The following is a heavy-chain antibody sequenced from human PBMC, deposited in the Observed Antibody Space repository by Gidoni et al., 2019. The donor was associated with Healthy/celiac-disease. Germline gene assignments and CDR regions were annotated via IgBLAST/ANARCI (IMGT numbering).Heavy chain of an antibody. Sequence: KKPGSSVKVSCKASGGTFSSYAISWVRQATGQGLEWMGGIIPIFGTANYAQKFQGRVTITADESTSTAYMELSSLRSEDTAVYYCARARMDIVVVPAAIWDYYYGMDVWGQGTTVTVSS. D-gene: IGHD2-2*02. V-gene: IGHV1-69*01. CDR2: IIPIFGTA. CDR1: GGTFSSYA. J-gene: IGHJ6*02. CDR3: ARARMDIVVVPAAIWDYYYGMDV.